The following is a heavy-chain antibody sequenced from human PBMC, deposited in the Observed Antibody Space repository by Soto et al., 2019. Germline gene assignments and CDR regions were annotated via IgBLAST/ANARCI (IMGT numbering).Heavy chain of an antibody. CDR2: IDHRGST. J-gene: IGHJ4*02. V-gene: IGHV4-39*01. CDR1: GGSITSSSYC. D-gene: IGHD6-19*01. CDR3: ARPGRGSGWFWGY. Sequence: QLQLQESGPGLVKPSETLSLTCTVSGGSITSSSYCWGWIRQPPGKGLEWIGTIDHRGSTYYNPSLKSRVTISVDTSKNQFSLKLSSVTAADTAVYYCARPGRGSGWFWGYWGQGTLVTVSS.